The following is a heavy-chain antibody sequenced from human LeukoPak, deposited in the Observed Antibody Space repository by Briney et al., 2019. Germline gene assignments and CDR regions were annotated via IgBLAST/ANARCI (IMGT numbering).Heavy chain of an antibody. V-gene: IGHV3-21*01. Sequence: PGGSLRLSCAASGFTFSSYSMNWVRQAPGKGLEWVSSISSSSSYIYYADSVKGRFTISRDNAKNSLYLQMNSLGAEDTAVYYCARVDSGYDYIYYWGQGTLVTVSS. CDR3: ARVDSGYDYIYY. CDR2: ISSSSSYI. J-gene: IGHJ4*02. D-gene: IGHD5-12*01. CDR1: GFTFSSYS.